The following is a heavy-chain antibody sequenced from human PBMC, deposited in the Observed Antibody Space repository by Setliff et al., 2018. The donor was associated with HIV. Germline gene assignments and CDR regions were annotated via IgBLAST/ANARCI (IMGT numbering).Heavy chain of an antibody. CDR2: VTPDGGDK. D-gene: IGHD2-21*01. CDR3: VRDLARVIAH. Sequence: PGGSLRLSCAASGFMFGVDWMSWVRQTPGKGLGWVASVTPDGGDKYYANSMRGRFTISRDNGKNAVYLQMNSLTAEDTALYYCVRDLARVIAHWGQGTLVTVSS. J-gene: IGHJ4*02. CDR1: GFMFGVDW. V-gene: IGHV3-7*01.